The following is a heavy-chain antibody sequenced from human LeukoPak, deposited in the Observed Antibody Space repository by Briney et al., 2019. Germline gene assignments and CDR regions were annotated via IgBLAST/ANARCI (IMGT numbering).Heavy chain of an antibody. D-gene: IGHD3-22*01. Sequence: GGSLRLSCAASGFTFSSYSMNWVRQAPGKGLEWVSSLSSSSSYIYYADSVKGRFTISRDNAKNSLYLQMNSLRAEDTAVYYCARSAYYYDSSGYYPFDYWGQGTLVTVSS. J-gene: IGHJ4*02. CDR3: ARSAYYYDSSGYYPFDY. CDR1: GFTFSSYS. CDR2: LSSSSSYI. V-gene: IGHV3-21*01.